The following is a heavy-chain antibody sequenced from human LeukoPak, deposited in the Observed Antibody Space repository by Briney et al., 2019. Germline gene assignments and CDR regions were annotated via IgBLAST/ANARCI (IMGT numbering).Heavy chain of an antibody. D-gene: IGHD6-13*01. CDR1: GGSISSSSNY. J-gene: IGHJ4*02. CDR3: ARRKLAAAIDY. Sequence: SETLSLTCTVSGGSISSSSNYWGWIRQPPGKGLEWIGSIYYSGSSYYNPSLKSRVTISLDPSKNQFSLKLSSVTAADTAVYYCARRKLAAAIDYWGQGTLVTVSS. V-gene: IGHV4-39*07. CDR2: IYYSGSS.